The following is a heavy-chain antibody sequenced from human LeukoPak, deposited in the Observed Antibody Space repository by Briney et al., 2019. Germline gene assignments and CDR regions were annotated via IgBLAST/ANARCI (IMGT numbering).Heavy chain of an antibody. J-gene: IGHJ5*02. CDR3: AHTAGYCSSTSCLNWFDP. CDR2: IYWDDDK. Sequence: SGPTLVNPTQTLTLTCTFSGFLLSTSGVGVGWIRQPPGKALEWLALIYWDDDKRYSPSLKSRLTITKDTSKNQVVLTMTNMDPVDTATYYCAHTAGYCSSTSCLNWFDPWGQGTQVTVSS. CDR1: GFLLSTSGVG. V-gene: IGHV2-5*02. D-gene: IGHD2-2*01.